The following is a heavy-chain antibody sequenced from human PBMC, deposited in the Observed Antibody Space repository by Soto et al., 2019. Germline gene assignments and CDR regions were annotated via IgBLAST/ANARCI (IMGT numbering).Heavy chain of an antibody. V-gene: IGHV4-59*01. CDR2: IYYSGST. CDR1: GGSISSYY. D-gene: IGHD3-10*01. J-gene: IGHJ4*02. CDR3: ARGDYYGSGSSFAVDY. Sequence: QVQLQESGPGLVKPSETLSLTCTVSGGSISSYYWSWIRQPPGKGLEWIGYIYYSGSTNYNPSLKSRVTISVDTSKHQFSLKLSSVTAADAAVYYCARGDYYGSGSSFAVDYWGQGTLVTVSS.